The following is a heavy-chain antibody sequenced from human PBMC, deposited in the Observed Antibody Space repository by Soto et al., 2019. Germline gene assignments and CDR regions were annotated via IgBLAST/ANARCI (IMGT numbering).Heavy chain of an antibody. CDR1: GGSFSGSH. D-gene: IGHD1-1*01. CDR2: ASHTGGT. CDR3: ARRRNLDV. J-gene: IGHJ6*02. V-gene: IGHV4-34*01. Sequence: QVQVQQWGAGLLKFSETLSLTCAVNGGSFSGSHWNWIRQPPGKGLEWIVEASHTGGTNYNPSLESRVTIAVDRSRNQLSLKLTSVSAADTAVYYCARRRNLDVWGPGTTVIVSS.